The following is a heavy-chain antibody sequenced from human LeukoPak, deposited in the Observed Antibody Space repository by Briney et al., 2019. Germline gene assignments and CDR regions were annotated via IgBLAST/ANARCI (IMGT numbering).Heavy chain of an antibody. CDR3: ARVRYCTNGVCYLNYFDY. J-gene: IGHJ4*02. V-gene: IGHV3-30-3*01. CDR1: GSTFSSYA. Sequence: GGSLRLSCAASGSTFSSYAMHWVRQAPGKGLEWVAVISYDGSNKYYADSVKGRFTISRDNSKNTLYLQMNSLRAEDTAVYYCARVRYCTNGVCYLNYFDYWGQGSLVTVSS. D-gene: IGHD2-8*01. CDR2: ISYDGSNK.